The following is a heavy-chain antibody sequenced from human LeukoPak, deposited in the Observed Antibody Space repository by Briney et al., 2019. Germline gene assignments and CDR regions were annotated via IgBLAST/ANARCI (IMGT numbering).Heavy chain of an antibody. CDR3: STVYTEVTS. CDR2: VKRGIDGATA. CDR1: GFTFSKAW. V-gene: IGHV3-15*01. Sequence: AGSLRLSCPASGFTFSKAWMTWVRQTPGKELEWVGRVKRGIDGATADYNAPVKGRFIISRDDSRNTLYLQMNSLTIEDTGVYYCSTVYTEVTSWGRGTRVTVSA. J-gene: IGHJ5*02. D-gene: IGHD2-21*02.